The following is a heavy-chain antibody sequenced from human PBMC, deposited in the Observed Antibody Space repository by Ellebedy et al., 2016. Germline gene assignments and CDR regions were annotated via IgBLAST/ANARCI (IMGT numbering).Heavy chain of an antibody. J-gene: IGHJ4*02. CDR3: AKQSQFVYTKNYFDW. CDR2: ISHNGITK. Sequence: GESLKISXEASGFTLSNYGMHWVRQAPGKGLEWVAVISHNGITKFYGDSVKGRFTISRDTSKNTVFLQMTDLKPEDAAVYHCAKQSQFVYTKNYFDWWGQGTLVTVSP. CDR1: GFTLSNYG. V-gene: IGHV3-30*18. D-gene: IGHD2-2*02.